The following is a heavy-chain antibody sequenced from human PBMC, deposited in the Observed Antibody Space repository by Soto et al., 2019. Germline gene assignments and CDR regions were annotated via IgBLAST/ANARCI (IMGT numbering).Heavy chain of an antibody. Sequence: PSETLSLTCTVSGGSISSNGYYWGWIRQPPGKGLEWIGSIYYSGSTFYNPSLKSRVTMSVDTSKSHFSLKLSSVTAADTAVYYCARQKRYYYDSSGYPDYWGQGTLVTVSS. CDR2: IYYSGST. V-gene: IGHV4-39*01. D-gene: IGHD3-22*01. CDR1: GGSISSNGYY. CDR3: ARQKRYYYDSSGYPDY. J-gene: IGHJ4*02.